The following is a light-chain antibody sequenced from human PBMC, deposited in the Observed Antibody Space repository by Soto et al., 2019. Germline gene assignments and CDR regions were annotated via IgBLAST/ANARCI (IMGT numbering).Light chain of an antibody. CDR1: QTINYSY. CDR3: QQYGASPFP. Sequence: EIVLTQSPGTLSLSPGERATLSCRASQTINYSYLAWYQQKPGQAPRLLIYGASSRATGIPDRFRGRGSGTDFTLTISRLEPEDFAVYYCQQYGASPFPFGPGTKVDIK. V-gene: IGKV3-20*01. J-gene: IGKJ3*01. CDR2: GAS.